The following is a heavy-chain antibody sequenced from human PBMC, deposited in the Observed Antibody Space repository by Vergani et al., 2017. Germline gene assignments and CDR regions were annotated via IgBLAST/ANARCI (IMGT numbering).Heavy chain of an antibody. CDR1: GESFSSFY. J-gene: IGHJ4*02. CDR3: AVRPRVNLVGGEIVTKRTFDS. Sequence: QVQLQQWGAGVVKPSGTLSLTCAVFGESFSSFYWSWSRQPPGKGREWLGEINNDGHTNYNPSLESRVTVSRDTATNQFSLNLMSVTAADTAMYYCAVRPRVNLVGGEIVTKRTFDSWGQGSLVTVSS. V-gene: IGHV4-34*02. CDR2: INNDGHT. D-gene: IGHD1-26*01.